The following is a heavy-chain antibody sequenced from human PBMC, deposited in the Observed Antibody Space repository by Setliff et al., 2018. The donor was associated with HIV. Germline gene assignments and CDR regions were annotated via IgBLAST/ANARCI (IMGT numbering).Heavy chain of an antibody. J-gene: IGHJ6*03. D-gene: IGHD5-18*01. Sequence: ASVKVSCKASGYTFTSYGISWVRQAPGQGLEWMGWITPFNGNTNYAQKLQGRVTMTTDTSTSTAYMELRSLKSDDTAVYYCARRGDSYGLDPIYYYYYYMDVWGKGTTVTVSS. CDR3: ARRGDSYGLDPIYYYYYYMDV. V-gene: IGHV1-18*01. CDR1: GYTFTSYG. CDR2: ITPFNGNT.